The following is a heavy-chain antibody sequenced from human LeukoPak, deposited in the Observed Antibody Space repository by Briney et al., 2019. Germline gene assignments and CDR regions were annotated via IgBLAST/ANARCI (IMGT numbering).Heavy chain of an antibody. CDR1: GDSITSSHW. CDR3: ARVPMVRGVHYFDY. CDR2: TYHSDYT. Sequence: SETLSLTCTVSGDSITSSHWWSWIRQSPGKGLEWIGNTYHSDYTNYNPSLKGRATISVDRSKNQLSLKVISVTAADTAMYYCARVPMVRGVHYFDYWGQGTLVTVSS. V-gene: IGHV4-4*02. D-gene: IGHD3-10*01. J-gene: IGHJ4*02.